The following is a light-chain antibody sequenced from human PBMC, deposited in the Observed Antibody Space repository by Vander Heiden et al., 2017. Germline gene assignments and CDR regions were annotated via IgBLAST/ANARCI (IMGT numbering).Light chain of an antibody. Sequence: EIVLTQSPATLSLSPGEKATLPCRASQSVSSYLAWYQQKPGQAPRLLIYDASNRATGIPARFSGSAYGTDFTLTISSREPEDFAVYYCQQRSNWPLLTFGGGTKVEIK. CDR1: QSVSSY. J-gene: IGKJ4*01. CDR2: DAS. V-gene: IGKV3-11*01. CDR3: QQRSNWPLLT.